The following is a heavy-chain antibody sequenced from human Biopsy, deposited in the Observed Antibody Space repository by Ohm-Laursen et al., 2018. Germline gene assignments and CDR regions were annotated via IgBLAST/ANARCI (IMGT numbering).Heavy chain of an antibody. CDR2: INHSGRT. CDR3: VGGVDYYDPYHYYALDV. D-gene: IGHD3-22*01. CDR1: GESFNGCY. Sequence: SDTLSLTWAVYGESFNGCYWSWIRQTPGKGLEWIGEINHSGRTNYNPSLKSRVTISVDTSKNQFSLKVRSVTAADTAVYYCVGGVDYYDPYHYYALDVWGQGTTVTVSS. J-gene: IGHJ6*02. V-gene: IGHV4-34*01.